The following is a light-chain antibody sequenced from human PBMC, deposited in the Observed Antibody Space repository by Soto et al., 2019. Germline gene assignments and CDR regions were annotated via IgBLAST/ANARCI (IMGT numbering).Light chain of an antibody. CDR1: QSVSSSY. CDR2: GVS. CDR3: QVYNSSPWT. Sequence: EIVLTQSPGTLSLSPGERATLSCRASQSVSSSYLAWYQQKPGQAPRLLIYGVSSRATGIPDRISGSGSGTDFTLTISRLEPEDFAMYYCQVYNSSPWTFGQGTKVEIK. V-gene: IGKV3-20*01. J-gene: IGKJ1*01.